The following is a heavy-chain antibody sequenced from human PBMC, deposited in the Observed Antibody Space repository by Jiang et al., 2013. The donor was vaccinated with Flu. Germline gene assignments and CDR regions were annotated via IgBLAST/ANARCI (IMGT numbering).Heavy chain of an antibody. CDR1: GFSLSSSGMC. Sequence: KPTQTLTLTCTFSGFSLSSSGMCVSWVRQPPGKALEWLARIDWDDDKYYTTSLKTRLTISKDTSKNQVVLTMTNMDPVDTATYYCARILNMRSSGMDVVGQRDHGHRLL. CDR3: ARILNMRSSGMDV. J-gene: IGHJ6*04. CDR2: IDWDDDK. V-gene: IGHV2-70*11.